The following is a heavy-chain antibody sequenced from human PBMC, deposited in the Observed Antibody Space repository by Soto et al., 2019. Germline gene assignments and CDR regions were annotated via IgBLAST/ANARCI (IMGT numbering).Heavy chain of an antibody. D-gene: IGHD2-2*01. V-gene: IGHV3-11*06. Sequence: GGPLRLSCAASGFTFSDYYMSWIRQAPGKGLEWLSYITSTTNYTKYADSVKGRFTLSRDNAKNSLYLQMNSLRAEDTAVYYCAREGTSHRYFDYWGQGTLVTVSS. CDR3: AREGTSHRYFDY. J-gene: IGHJ4*02. CDR2: ITSTTNYT. CDR1: GFTFSDYY.